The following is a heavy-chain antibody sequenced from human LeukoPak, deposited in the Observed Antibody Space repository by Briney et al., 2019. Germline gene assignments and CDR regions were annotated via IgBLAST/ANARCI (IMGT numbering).Heavy chain of an antibody. J-gene: IGHJ4*02. CDR2: LYSDGNT. V-gene: IGHV3-53*01. CDR3: ARGVEPLAANTLAY. D-gene: IGHD1-14*01. Sequence: GGSLRLSCAASGFTVITNDMTWVRQAPGKGLEWVSVLYSDGNTKYADSVQGRFTISRDNPKSTLYLEMNSLSPDDTAVYYCARGVEPLAANTLAYWGQGTLVTVSS. CDR1: GFTVITND.